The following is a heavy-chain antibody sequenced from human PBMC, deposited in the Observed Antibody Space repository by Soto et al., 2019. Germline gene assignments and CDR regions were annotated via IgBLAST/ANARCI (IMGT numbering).Heavy chain of an antibody. V-gene: IGHV3-9*01. CDR1: GFTFDDYA. J-gene: IGHJ6*02. CDR3: AKAGSSWSYYYYGMDV. CDR2: ISWNSGSI. D-gene: IGHD6-13*01. Sequence: PGGSLRLSCAASGFTFDDYAMHWVRQAPGKGLEWVSGISWNSGSIGYADSVKGRFTISRDNAKNSLYLQMNSLRAEDTASYYCAKAGSSWSYYYYGMDVWGQGTTVTVSS.